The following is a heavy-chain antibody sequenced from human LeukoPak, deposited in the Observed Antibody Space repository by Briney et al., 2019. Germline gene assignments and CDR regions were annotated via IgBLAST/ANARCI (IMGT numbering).Heavy chain of an antibody. D-gene: IGHD3-10*02. J-gene: IGHJ6*04. Sequence: AGSLRLSCAASGFTFSSYSMNWVRQAPGKGLEWVSSISSSSSYIYYADSVKGRFTISRDNAKNSLYLQMNSLRAEDTAVYYCAELAITMIGGVWGKGTTVTISS. CDR2: ISSSSSYI. V-gene: IGHV3-21*01. CDR1: GFTFSSYS. CDR3: AELAITMIGGV.